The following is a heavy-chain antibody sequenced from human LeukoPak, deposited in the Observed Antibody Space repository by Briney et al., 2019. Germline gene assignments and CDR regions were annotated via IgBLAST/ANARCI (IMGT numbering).Heavy chain of an antibody. J-gene: IGHJ5*02. D-gene: IGHD2-2*01. CDR3: ASATPVVPAAMWWFDP. CDR1: GGSFSGYY. V-gene: IGHV4-34*01. CDR2: INHSGST. Sequence: SETLSLTCAVYGGSFSGYYWSWIRQPPGKGLEWIGEINHSGSTNYNPSLKSRVTISVDTSKNQFSLKLSSVTAADTAMYYCASATPVVPAAMWWFDPWGQGTLVTVSS.